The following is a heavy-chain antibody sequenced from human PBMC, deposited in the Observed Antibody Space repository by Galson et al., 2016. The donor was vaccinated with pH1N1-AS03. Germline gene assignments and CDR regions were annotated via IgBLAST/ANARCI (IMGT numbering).Heavy chain of an antibody. Sequence: ETLSLTCRVSGGSLSGYFWTWIRQPAGKGLEWIGRMDPTGRRNYKSSLESRVSMSVDTSKNEISLRLTTVTAADTAVYYCTRESSGLGRGFDYWGQGTLVTVSS. D-gene: IGHD3-10*01. J-gene: IGHJ4*02. CDR1: GGSLSGYF. V-gene: IGHV4-4*07. CDR2: MDPTGRR. CDR3: TRESSGLGRGFDY.